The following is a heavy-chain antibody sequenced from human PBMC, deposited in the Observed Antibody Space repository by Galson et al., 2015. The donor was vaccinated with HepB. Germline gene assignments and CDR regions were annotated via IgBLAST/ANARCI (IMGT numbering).Heavy chain of an antibody. J-gene: IGHJ3*02. Sequence: SLRLSCAASGFTFSSYAMSWVRQAPGKGLEWVSAISGSGGSTYYAGSVKGRFTISRDNSKNMLYLQMNSLRAEDTAVYYCAKDLLARGPGPLDAFDIWGQGTMVTVSS. CDR3: AKDLLARGPGPLDAFDI. CDR2: ISGSGGST. D-gene: IGHD3-10*01. CDR1: GFTFSSYA. V-gene: IGHV3-23*01.